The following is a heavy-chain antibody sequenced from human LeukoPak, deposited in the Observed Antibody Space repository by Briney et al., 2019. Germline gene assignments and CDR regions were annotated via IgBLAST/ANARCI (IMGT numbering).Heavy chain of an antibody. J-gene: IGHJ3*02. D-gene: IGHD3-16*01. CDR1: GGSISSGGYS. CDR3: ASYTDAFDI. CDR2: IYYSGST. V-gene: IGHV4-30-4*07. Sequence: SETLSLTCAVSGGSISSGGYSWSWIRQPPGKGLEWIGYIYYSGSTYYNPSLKSRVTISVDTSKNQFSLKLSSVTAADTAVYYCASYTDAFDIWGQGTMVTVSS.